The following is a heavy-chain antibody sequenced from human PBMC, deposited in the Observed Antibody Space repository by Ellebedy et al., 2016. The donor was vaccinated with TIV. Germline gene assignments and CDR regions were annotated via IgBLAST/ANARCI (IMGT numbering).Heavy chain of an antibody. Sequence: GESLKISCAASGFTFSSYAMHWVRQAPGKGLEWVAVISYDGSNKYYADSVKGRFTISRDNAKNSLYLQMNSLRAEDTAVYYCARDRYYSNTPRDNWFDPWGQGTLVTVSS. CDR2: ISYDGSNK. V-gene: IGHV3-30-3*01. CDR3: ARDRYYSNTPRDNWFDP. CDR1: GFTFSSYA. D-gene: IGHD2-2*01. J-gene: IGHJ5*02.